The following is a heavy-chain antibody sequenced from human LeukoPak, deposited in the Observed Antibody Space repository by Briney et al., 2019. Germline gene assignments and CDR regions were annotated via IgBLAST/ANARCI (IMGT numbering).Heavy chain of an antibody. V-gene: IGHV3-7*03. CDR3: ARDAKWFDP. CDR1: GFTFSDFW. CDR2: IKEDGSEK. J-gene: IGHJ5*02. Sequence: GGPLRLSCAASGFTFSDFWMSWVRQAPGKGLEWVANIKEDGSEKNCVDSVKGRFTISRDNAKNSLYLQMNSLRAEDTAVYYCARDAKWFDPWGQGTLVTVSS.